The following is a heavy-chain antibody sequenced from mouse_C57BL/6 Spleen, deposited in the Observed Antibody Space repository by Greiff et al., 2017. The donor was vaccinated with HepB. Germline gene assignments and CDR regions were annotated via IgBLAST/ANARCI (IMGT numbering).Heavy chain of an antibody. CDR2: ISSGSSTI. CDR1: GFTFSDYG. Sequence: HLVESGGGLVKPGGSLKLSCAASGFTFSDYGMHWVRQAPEKGLEWVAYISSGSSTIYYADTVKGRFTISRDNAKNTLFLQMTSLRSEDTAMYYCATGYYGSSYDYFDYWGQGTTLTVSS. J-gene: IGHJ2*01. V-gene: IGHV5-17*01. CDR3: ATGYYGSSYDYFDY. D-gene: IGHD1-1*01.